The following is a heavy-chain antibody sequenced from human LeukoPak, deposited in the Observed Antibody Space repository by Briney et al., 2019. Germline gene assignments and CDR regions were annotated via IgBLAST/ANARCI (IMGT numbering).Heavy chain of an antibody. CDR1: GFTFSSYS. V-gene: IGHV3-48*04. Sequence: PGGSLRLSCAASGFTFSSYSMNWVRQAPGKGLEWVSYISSSSSTIYYADSVKGRFTISRDNAKNSLYLQMNSLRAEDTAVYYCARDLLNYYGSGSRDYWGQGTLVTVSS. CDR2: ISSSSSTI. D-gene: IGHD3-10*01. J-gene: IGHJ4*02. CDR3: ARDLLNYYGSGSRDY.